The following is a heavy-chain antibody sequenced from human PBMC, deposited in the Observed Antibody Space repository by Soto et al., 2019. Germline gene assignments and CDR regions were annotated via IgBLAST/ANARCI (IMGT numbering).Heavy chain of an antibody. V-gene: IGHV1-18*01. CDR2: ISAYNGNT. CDR3: ARDPGYSFGPDYFDY. J-gene: IGHJ4*02. CDR1: GGTFSSYA. D-gene: IGHD5-18*01. Sequence: ASVKVSCKASGGTFSSYAISWVRQAPGQGLEWMGWISAYNGNTNSAQKLQGRVTMTTDTSTSTAYMELRSLRSDDTAVYYCARDPGYSFGPDYFDYWGQGTLVTVSS.